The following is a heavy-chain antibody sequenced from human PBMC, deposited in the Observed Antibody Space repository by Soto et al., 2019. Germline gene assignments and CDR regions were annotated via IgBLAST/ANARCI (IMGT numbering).Heavy chain of an antibody. D-gene: IGHD2-2*01. CDR1: GGSISSGGYY. CDR2: IYYSGST. Sequence: SETLSLTCTVSGGSISSGGYYWSWIRQHPGKGLEWIGYIYYSGSTYYNPSLKSRVTISVDTSKNQFSLKLSSVTAADTAVYYCARWTATRVPAALPFFYYGMDVWGQGTTVTVSS. J-gene: IGHJ6*02. V-gene: IGHV4-31*03. CDR3: ARWTATRVPAALPFFYYGMDV.